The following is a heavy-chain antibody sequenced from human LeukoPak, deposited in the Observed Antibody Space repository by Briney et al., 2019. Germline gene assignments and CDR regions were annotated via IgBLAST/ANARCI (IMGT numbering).Heavy chain of an antibody. D-gene: IGHD6-19*01. CDR1: GDSISSSSYY. Sequence: SETLSLTCTVSGDSISSSSYYWAWIRQPPGKRPEWIASINYSGSTYYNLFLKSRVTISIDTSKNQFSLKLSSVTAADTAVYYCARHSVQTGYSSGWYGGRYFDYWGQGTLVTVSS. V-gene: IGHV4-39*01. CDR2: INYSGST. J-gene: IGHJ4*02. CDR3: ARHSVQTGYSSGWYGGRYFDY.